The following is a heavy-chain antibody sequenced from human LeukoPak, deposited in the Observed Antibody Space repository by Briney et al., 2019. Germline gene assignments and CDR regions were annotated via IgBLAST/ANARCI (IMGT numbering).Heavy chain of an antibody. CDR3: TRVGYIDEGIDC. CDR1: GFPFSSYW. CDR2: IKQDGSKK. D-gene: IGHD5-24*01. V-gene: IGHV3-7*04. Sequence: PGESLRLSCVASGFPFSSYWMTWVRQAPGKGLEWVANIKQDGSKKSYVDYVKGRFTISRDNAKNSLYLQMNSLRAEDTAIYYCTRVGYIDEGIDCWGQGTLVTVSS. J-gene: IGHJ4*02.